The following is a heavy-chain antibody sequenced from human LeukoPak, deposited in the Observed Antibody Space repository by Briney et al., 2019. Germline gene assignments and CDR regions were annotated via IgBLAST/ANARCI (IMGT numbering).Heavy chain of an antibody. Sequence: GRCLRLSCEVSGFTFSSYGMNWVRQAPGKGLEWVSSISSSSTYIYYADSVKGRFTISRDNPKNSLYLQMNSLRAEDTAIYYCARVPGVQLERRYYFDYWGQGTLVTVSS. CDR2: ISSSSTYI. CDR1: GFTFSSYG. CDR3: ARVPGVQLERRYYFDY. J-gene: IGHJ4*02. D-gene: IGHD1-1*01. V-gene: IGHV3-21*01.